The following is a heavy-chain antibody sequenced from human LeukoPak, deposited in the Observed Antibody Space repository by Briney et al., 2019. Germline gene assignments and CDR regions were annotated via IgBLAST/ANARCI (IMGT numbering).Heavy chain of an antibody. CDR2: ISYDGSHK. Sequence: PGGSLRLSCAASGFTFSSSGMHWVRQAPGRGLEWVAVISYDGSHKYYVDSVKGRFTISRDNAEKSLYLQMNSLRVEDTAVYYCARGTSRLGESPLHYWGQGTLVTVSS. V-gene: IGHV3-30*03. D-gene: IGHD3-16*01. CDR3: ARGTSRLGESPLHY. CDR1: GFTFSSSG. J-gene: IGHJ4*02.